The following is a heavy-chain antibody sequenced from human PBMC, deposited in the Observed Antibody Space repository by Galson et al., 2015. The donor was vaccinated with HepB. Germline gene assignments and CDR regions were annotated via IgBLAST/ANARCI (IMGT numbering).Heavy chain of an antibody. D-gene: IGHD3-10*01. J-gene: IGHJ4*02. V-gene: IGHV3-23*01. CDR3: AKDAGLRGVRGVGLFDS. Sequence: SLRLSCAASGFTFSPYAMSWVRQAPGKGLEWVSGISGSGGGGTSFADSVKGRFTISRDSSKNTLYLHMNSLRPEDTAVYYCAKDAGLRGVRGVGLFDSWGQGTLVTVSS. CDR2: ISGSGGGGT. CDR1: GFTFSPYA.